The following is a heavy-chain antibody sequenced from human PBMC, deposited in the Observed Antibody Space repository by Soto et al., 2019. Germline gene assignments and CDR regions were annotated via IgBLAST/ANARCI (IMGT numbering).Heavy chain of an antibody. V-gene: IGHV1-69*12. CDR2: IIPIFGTA. CDR1: GGTFSSYA. J-gene: IGHJ6*02. D-gene: IGHD1-7*01. CDR3: ARGNWNYDDQTYYYYGMDV. Sequence: QVQLVQSGAEVKKPGSSVKVSCKASGGTFSSYAISWVRQAPGQGLEWMGGIIPIFGTANYAQKFQGRVTITADESTSTAYMELSSLRSEDTAVYYCARGNWNYDDQTYYYYGMDVWGQGTTVTVSS.